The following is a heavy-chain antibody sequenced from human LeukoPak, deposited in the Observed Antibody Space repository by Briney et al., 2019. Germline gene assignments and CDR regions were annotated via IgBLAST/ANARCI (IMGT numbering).Heavy chain of an antibody. J-gene: IGHJ4*02. CDR1: GLSFSTYS. D-gene: IGHD6-19*01. Sequence: GGSLRLSCAASGLSFSTYSMNWVRQAPGKGLVWVARINSDGSSTTYADSVKGRFTISRDNAKNMLYLQMSSLRAEDTAVYYCARKGAVAGTVDYWGQGTLVTVSS. CDR2: INSDGSST. V-gene: IGHV3-74*01. CDR3: ARKGAVAGTVDY.